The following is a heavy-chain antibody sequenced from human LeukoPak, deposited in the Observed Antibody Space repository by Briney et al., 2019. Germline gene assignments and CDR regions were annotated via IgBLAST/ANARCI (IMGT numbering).Heavy chain of an antibody. Sequence: PSGTLSLTCAVSGGSISSSNWWSWVRQPPGKGLEWIGEIYHSGSTNYNPSLKSRVTISVDTSKNQFSLKLSSVTAADTAVYYCARGYSGSYSPHFDYWGQGTLVTVSS. CDR1: GGSISSSNW. CDR3: ARGYSGSYSPHFDY. D-gene: IGHD1-26*01. V-gene: IGHV4-4*02. CDR2: IYHSGST. J-gene: IGHJ4*02.